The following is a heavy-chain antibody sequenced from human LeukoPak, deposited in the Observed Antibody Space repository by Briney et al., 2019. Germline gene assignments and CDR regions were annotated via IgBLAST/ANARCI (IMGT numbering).Heavy chain of an antibody. J-gene: IGHJ3*02. D-gene: IGHD6-19*01. Sequence: GGSLRLSCAASGFTFSSNYMSWVRQAPGKGLEWVSVIYSGGSTYYADSVKGRFTISRDNSKNTLYLQMNSLRAEDTAVYYCAREDSGWYPSDAFDIRGQGTMVTVSS. CDR3: AREDSGWYPSDAFDI. CDR2: IYSGGST. V-gene: IGHV3-66*01. CDR1: GFTFSSNY.